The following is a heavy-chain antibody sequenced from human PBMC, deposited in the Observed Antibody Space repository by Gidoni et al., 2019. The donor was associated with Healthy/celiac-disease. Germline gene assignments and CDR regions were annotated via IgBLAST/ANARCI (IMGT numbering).Heavy chain of an antibody. D-gene: IGHD3-22*01. J-gene: IGHJ4*02. CDR3: ARAAYYYDSSGYITLFDY. CDR1: GYTFTSYD. Sequence: QVQLVQSGAEVKKPGASVKVSCKASGYTFTSYDINWVRQATGQGLEWMGWMNPNSGNTGYAQKFQGRVTMTRNTSISTAYMELSSLRSEDTAVYYCARAAYYYDSSGYITLFDYWGQGTLVTVSS. V-gene: IGHV1-8*01. CDR2: MNPNSGNT.